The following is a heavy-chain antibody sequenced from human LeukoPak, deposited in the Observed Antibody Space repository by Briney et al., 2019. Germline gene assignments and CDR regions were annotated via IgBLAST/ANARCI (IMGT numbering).Heavy chain of an antibody. V-gene: IGHV3-74*01. Sequence: GGSLRLSCEASGFAFSSHWMHWVRQAPGKGLVWVSNINGDGGSTGYADSVKGRFTTSRDNAKNTLYLHMNSLRVEDTAVYYCARDEVGAPPIDYWGREALVTVSS. CDR3: ARDEVGAPPIDY. CDR2: INGDGGST. J-gene: IGHJ4*02. D-gene: IGHD1-26*01. CDR1: GFAFSSHW.